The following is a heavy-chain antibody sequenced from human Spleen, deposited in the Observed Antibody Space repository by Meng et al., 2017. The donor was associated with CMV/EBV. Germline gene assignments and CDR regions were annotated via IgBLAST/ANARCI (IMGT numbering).Heavy chain of an antibody. V-gene: IGHV3-23*01. D-gene: IGHD3-3*01. CDR2: ISGSGGST. CDR1: GFTFSSYA. CDR3: ARGNYDFWSGASDY. J-gene: IGHJ4*02. Sequence: GGSLRLSCAASGFTFSSYAMSWVRQAPGKGLEWVSAISGSGGSTYYADSVKGRFTISRDNSKNTLYLQMNSLRAEDTAVYYCARGNYDFWSGASDYWGQGTLVTVSS.